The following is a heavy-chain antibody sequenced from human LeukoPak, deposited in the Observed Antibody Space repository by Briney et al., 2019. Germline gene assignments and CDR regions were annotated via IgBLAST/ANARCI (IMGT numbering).Heavy chain of an antibody. V-gene: IGHV3-23*01. CDR1: GFTFSSYA. D-gene: IGHD5-18*01. CDR2: ISGSGGST. CDR3: ARDLLGIRGYSYGYFDY. J-gene: IGHJ4*02. Sequence: GGSLRLSCAASGFTFSSYAMSWVRQAPGKGLEWVSAISGSGGSTYYADSVKGRFTISRDNSKNTLYLQMNSLRAEDTAVYYCARDLLGIRGYSYGYFDYWGQGTLVTVSS.